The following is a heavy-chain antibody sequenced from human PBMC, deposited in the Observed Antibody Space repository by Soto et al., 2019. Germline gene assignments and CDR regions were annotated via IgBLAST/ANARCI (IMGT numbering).Heavy chain of an antibody. CDR1: GGSFSDYY. V-gene: IGHV4-34*02. CDR3: AREEPASTHHDY. Sequence: QVQLQQWGAGLLKPSETLSLSCAVYGGSFSDYYWSWIRQTPEKGLEWIGEVSHSGSTTYNPSLKNRVTIAIDTSKNQFSLRLNSVTAADTAMYLCAREEPASTHHDYWGHGNLVTVSS. CDR2: VSHSGST. D-gene: IGHD1-26*01. J-gene: IGHJ4*01.